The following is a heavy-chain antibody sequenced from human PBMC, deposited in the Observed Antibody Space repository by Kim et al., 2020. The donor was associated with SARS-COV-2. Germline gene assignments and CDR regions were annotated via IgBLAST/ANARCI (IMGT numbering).Heavy chain of an antibody. CDR3: ARTYYYDSSGYNYYYYGMDV. D-gene: IGHD3-22*01. J-gene: IGHJ6*02. CDR2: ISSSSSTI. V-gene: IGHV3-48*02. CDR1: GFTFSSYS. Sequence: GGSLRLSCAASGFTFSSYSMNWVRQAPGKGLEWVSYISSSSSTIYYADSVKGRFTISRDNAKNSLYLQMNSLRDEDTAVYYCARTYYYDSSGYNYYYYGMDVWGQGTTVTVSS.